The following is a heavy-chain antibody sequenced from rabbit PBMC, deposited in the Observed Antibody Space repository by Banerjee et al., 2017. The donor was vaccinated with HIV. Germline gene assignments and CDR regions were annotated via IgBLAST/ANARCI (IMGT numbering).Heavy chain of an antibody. V-gene: IGHV1S40*01. D-gene: IGHD6-1*01. CDR2: IYAGSSGST. CDR1: GFSLSIYE. J-gene: IGHJ4*01. CDR3: ARGYAGYAGYVYAMDYFNL. Sequence: LEESGGDLVKPGASLTLTCTASGFSLSIYEMCWVRQAPGKGLEWIGTIYAGSSGSTYYASWAKGRFTISKTSSTTVTLQMTSLTAADTATYFCARGYAGYAGYVYAMDYFNLWGPGTLVTVS.